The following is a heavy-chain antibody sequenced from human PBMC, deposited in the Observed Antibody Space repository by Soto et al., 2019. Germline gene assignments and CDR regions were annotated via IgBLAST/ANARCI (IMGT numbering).Heavy chain of an antibody. J-gene: IGHJ4*02. D-gene: IGHD1-26*01. CDR1: GFTLSDHY. CDR3: VRWDSGSPDH. Sequence: GGSLRLSCAASGFTLSDHYMDWVRQAPGKGLEWVGRTKNKANRYTTEYAASVKGRFTISREDSEHSVYLQMNSLKTDDTALLYCVRWDSGSPDHWGQGTLVTVSS. CDR2: TKNKANRYTT. V-gene: IGHV3-72*01.